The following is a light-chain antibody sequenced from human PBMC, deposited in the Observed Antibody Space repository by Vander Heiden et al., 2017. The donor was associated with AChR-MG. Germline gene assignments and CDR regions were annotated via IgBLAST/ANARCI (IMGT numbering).Light chain of an antibody. CDR3: CSFAGRSYV. J-gene: IGLJ1*01. V-gene: IGLV2-11*01. CDR1: SSDIGDYDY. Sequence: QSALTQPRSVSGSPGQSVTISCTGTSSDIGDYDYVSWYQQHPGKAPKLMIYDVNKRPSGVPDRFSGSKSGNTASLTISGLQAEDEADYYCCSFAGRSYVFGTGTKVTVL. CDR2: DVN.